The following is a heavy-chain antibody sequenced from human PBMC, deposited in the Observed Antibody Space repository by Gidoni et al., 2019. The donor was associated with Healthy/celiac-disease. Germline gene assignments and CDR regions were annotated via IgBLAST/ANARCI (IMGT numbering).Heavy chain of an antibody. D-gene: IGHD4-17*01. Sequence: EVQLVQSGAEVKKPGESLKSSCKGSGYSFTSYWIGWVRQMPGKGLEWMGIIYPGDSDTRYSPSFQGQVTISADKSISTAYLQWSSLKASDTAMYYCARGVGPTGHGELENWFDPWGQGTLVTVSS. V-gene: IGHV5-51*03. J-gene: IGHJ5*02. CDR1: GYSFTSYW. CDR3: ARGVGPTGHGELENWFDP. CDR2: IYPGDSDT.